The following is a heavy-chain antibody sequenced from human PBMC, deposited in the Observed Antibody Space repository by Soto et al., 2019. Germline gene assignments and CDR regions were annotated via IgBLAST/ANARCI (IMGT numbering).Heavy chain of an antibody. V-gene: IGHV1-69*13. CDR3: ARTVLMVYAILDGYFDY. CDR2: IIPIFGTA. CDR1: GGTFSSYA. J-gene: IGHJ4*02. D-gene: IGHD2-8*01. Sequence: ASVKVSCKASGGTFSSYAISWVRQAPGQGLEWMGGIIPIFGTANYAQKFQGRVTITADESTSTAYMELSSLRSEDTAVYYCARTVLMVYAILDGYFDYWGQGTLVTVSS.